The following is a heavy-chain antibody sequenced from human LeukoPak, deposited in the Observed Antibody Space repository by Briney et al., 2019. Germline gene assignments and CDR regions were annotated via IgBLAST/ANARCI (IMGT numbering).Heavy chain of an antibody. CDR3: AGDYPYYYDGSGYYSFDY. J-gene: IGHJ4*02. V-gene: IGHV3-66*01. CDR1: GFTFSSYA. D-gene: IGHD3-22*01. CDR2: IYSGGST. Sequence: GGSLRLSCTASGFTFSSYAMSWVRQAPGKGLEWVSVIYSGGSTYYSDSVKGRFTISRDNSKNTLYLQMNSLSPEDTAVYYCAGDYPYYYDGSGYYSFDYWGQGTLVTVSS.